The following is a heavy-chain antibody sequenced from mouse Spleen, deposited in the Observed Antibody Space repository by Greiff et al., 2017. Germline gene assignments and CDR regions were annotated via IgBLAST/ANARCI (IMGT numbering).Heavy chain of an antibody. CDR1: GFSLTSYG. J-gene: IGHJ4*01. D-gene: IGHD2-3*01. CDR3: ARKDLDGYFAMDY. CDR2: IWSGGST. Sequence: VMLVESGPGLVQPSQSLSITCTVSGFSLTSYGVHWVRQSPGKGLEWLGVIWSGGSTDYNAAFISRLSISKDNSKSQVFFKMNSLQADDTAIYYCARKDLDGYFAMDYWGQGTSVTVSS. V-gene: IGHV2-2*01.